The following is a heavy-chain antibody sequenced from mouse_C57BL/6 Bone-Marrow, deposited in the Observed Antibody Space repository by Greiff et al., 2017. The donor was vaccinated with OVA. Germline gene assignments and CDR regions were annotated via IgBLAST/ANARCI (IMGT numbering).Heavy chain of an antibody. J-gene: IGHJ2*01. D-gene: IGHD1-1*01. Sequence: EVQRVESGPELVKPGDSVKISCKASGYSFTGYFMNWVMQSHGKSLEWIGRINPYNGDTSYNQKFKGKATLTVDKSSSTAHMELRSLTSEDSAVYYCARFEYYGSSYWYYFDYWGQGTTLTVSS. CDR2: INPYNGDT. CDR3: ARFEYYGSSYWYYFDY. V-gene: IGHV1-20*01. CDR1: GYSFTGYF.